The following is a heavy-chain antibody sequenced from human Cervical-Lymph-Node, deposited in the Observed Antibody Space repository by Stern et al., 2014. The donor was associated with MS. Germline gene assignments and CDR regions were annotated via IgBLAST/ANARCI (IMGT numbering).Heavy chain of an antibody. CDR2: IYYTGST. Sequence: VQLEESGPGLVKPSETLSLTCSVSGTSTLSNYWSWFRQSPGKGLEWIGNIYYTGSTNYNPSLKSRVSMSVDTSKNQFSVKVTSVTAADTAVYYCARLAASSSGPFDYWGQGTLVTVSS. V-gene: IGHV4-59*01. J-gene: IGHJ4*02. CDR1: GTSTLSNY. CDR3: ARLAASSSGPFDY. D-gene: IGHD3-22*01.